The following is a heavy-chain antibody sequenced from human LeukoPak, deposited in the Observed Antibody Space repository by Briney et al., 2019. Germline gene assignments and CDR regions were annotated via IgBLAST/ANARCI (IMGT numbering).Heavy chain of an antibody. D-gene: IGHD1-26*01. V-gene: IGHV3-15*01. CDR3: TTRGGSFPIFDY. CDR2: IKSKTDGGTT. J-gene: IGHJ4*02. CDR1: GFTFSDAW. Sequence: PGGSLRLSCAASGFTFSDAWMSWVRQAPGKGLEWVGRIKSKTDGGTTDYAAPVKGRFTISRDDSKNTLYLQMNSLKTEDTAVYYCTTRGGSFPIFDYWGQGTLVTVSS.